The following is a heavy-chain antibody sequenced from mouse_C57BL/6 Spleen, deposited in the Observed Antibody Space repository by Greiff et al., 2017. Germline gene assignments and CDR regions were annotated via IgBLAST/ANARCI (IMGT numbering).Heavy chain of an antibody. V-gene: IGHV1-82*01. CDR3: ASSYDFYYAMDY. Sequence: VQLQQSGPELVKPGASVKISCKASGYAFSSSWMNWVKQRPGKGLEWIGRIYPGDGDTNYNGKFKGKATLTADKSSSTAYMQLSSLTSEDSAVYFCASSYDFYYAMDYWGQGTSVTVSS. CDR1: GYAFSSSW. J-gene: IGHJ4*01. D-gene: IGHD2-3*01. CDR2: IYPGDGDT.